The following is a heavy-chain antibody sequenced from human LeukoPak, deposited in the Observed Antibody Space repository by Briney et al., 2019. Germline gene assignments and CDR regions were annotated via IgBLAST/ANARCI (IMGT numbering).Heavy chain of an antibody. V-gene: IGHV3-23*01. J-gene: IGHJ4*02. CDR2: ISGSGGTT. D-gene: IGHD3-22*01. CDR1: GFTFSTYA. CDR3: AKETYDRYFDY. Sequence: PAESLRLSCAASGFTFSTYAMSWVRQDPGKGLEWVSAISGSGGTTYYADSVKGRFTISRDNSKNTLYLQMNSLRADDRAVYYCAKETYDRYFDYWGQGTLVTVSS.